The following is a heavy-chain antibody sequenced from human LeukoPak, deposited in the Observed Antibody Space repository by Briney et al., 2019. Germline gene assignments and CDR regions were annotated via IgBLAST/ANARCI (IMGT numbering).Heavy chain of an antibody. J-gene: IGHJ6*03. CDR1: GFTFSSYG. Sequence: GRSLRLSXAASGFTFSSYGMHWVRQAPGKGLEWVAVIWYDGSNKYYADSVKGRFTISRDNSKNTLYLQMNSLRAEDTAVYYCSKAGDYYYYYMDVWGKGTTVTVSS. V-gene: IGHV3-33*06. CDR2: IWYDGSNK. D-gene: IGHD1-14*01. CDR3: SKAGDYYYYYMDV.